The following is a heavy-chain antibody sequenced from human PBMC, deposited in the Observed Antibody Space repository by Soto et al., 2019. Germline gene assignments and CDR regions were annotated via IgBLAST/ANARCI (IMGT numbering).Heavy chain of an antibody. D-gene: IGHD3-3*01. CDR2: SSVKAQGYST. Sequence: PGGSLRLSCTVSGVTLSAHDIDWVRKCPGKGLGWVGRSSVKAQGYSTAYAASVRGRFTTSRDEAKNSVYLQMNRLKTEDTAVYYCVRATCVCDRSGYTHCFDYWGQGTLVTVSS. J-gene: IGHJ4*02. CDR1: GVTLSAHD. CDR3: VRATCVCDRSGYTHCFDY. V-gene: IGHV3-72*01.